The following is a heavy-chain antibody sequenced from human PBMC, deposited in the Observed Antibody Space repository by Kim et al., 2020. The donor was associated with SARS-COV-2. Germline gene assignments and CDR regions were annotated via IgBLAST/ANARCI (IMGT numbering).Heavy chain of an antibody. CDR1: GGSISSSSYY. V-gene: IGHV4-39*01. Sequence: SETLSLTCTVSGGSISSSSYYWGWIRQPPGKGLEWIGSIYYSGSTYYNPSLKSRVTISVDTSKNQFSLKLSSVTAADTAVYYCARHEPALYSYGPNSTFDIWGQGTMVIVSS. CDR2: IYYSGST. CDR3: ARHEPALYSYGPNSTFDI. D-gene: IGHD5-18*01. J-gene: IGHJ3*02.